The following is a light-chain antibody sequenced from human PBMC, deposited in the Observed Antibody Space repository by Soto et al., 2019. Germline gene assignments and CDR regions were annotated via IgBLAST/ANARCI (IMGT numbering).Light chain of an antibody. CDR3: SSYTSSCTLV. CDR2: EVS. V-gene: IGLV2-14*01. J-gene: IGLJ2*01. CDR1: SSDVGGYNY. Sequence: QSALTQPASVSGSPGQSITISCTGTSSDVGGYNYVSWYQQHPGKAPKLMIYEVSYRPSGVSNRFSASKSGNTASLTISGLQAEDEADYYCSSYTSSCTLVFGGGTKLTVL.